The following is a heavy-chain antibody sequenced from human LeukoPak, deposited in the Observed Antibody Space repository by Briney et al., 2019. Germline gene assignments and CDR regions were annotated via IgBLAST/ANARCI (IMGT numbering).Heavy chain of an antibody. D-gene: IGHD1-26*01. CDR1: GGSISSSSYN. Sequence: PSETLSLTCTVSGGSISSSSYNWGWIRQPPGKGLEWIGSFDNSGSTYYNPSLKSRVTISVDTSKDQFSLKLTSVTAADTAVYYCASLRERSYYARGFDYWGQGTLVTVSS. CDR3: ASLRERSYYARGFDY. J-gene: IGHJ4*02. V-gene: IGHV4-39*01. CDR2: FDNSGST.